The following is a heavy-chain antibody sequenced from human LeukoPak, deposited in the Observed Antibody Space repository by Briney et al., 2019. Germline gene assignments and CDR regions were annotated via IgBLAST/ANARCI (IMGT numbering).Heavy chain of an antibody. CDR1: GFTFSTYW. CDR2: INPDGSNT. D-gene: IGHD1-26*01. V-gene: IGHV3-74*01. Sequence: GGSLRLSCAASGFTFSTYWMSWVRQVPGKGLVWVSRINPDGSNTAHADSVKGRFTISRDNAKNALYLQMYTLRAEDTAVYYCASLTVGATGHYWGQGTLVTVSS. CDR3: ASLTVGATGHY. J-gene: IGHJ4*02.